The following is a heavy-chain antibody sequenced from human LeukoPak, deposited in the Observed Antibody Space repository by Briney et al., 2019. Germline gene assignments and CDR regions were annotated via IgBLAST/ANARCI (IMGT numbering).Heavy chain of an antibody. J-gene: IGHJ4*02. Sequence: GASVKVSCKASGYTFTSYGISWVRQAPGQGLEWMGWINPNSGGTNYAQKFQGRVTMTRDTSISTAYMELSRLRSDDTAVYYCAREQWLVERGKDIFDYWGQGTLVTVSS. CDR2: INPNSGGT. D-gene: IGHD6-19*01. CDR1: GYTFTSYG. V-gene: IGHV1-2*02. CDR3: AREQWLVERGKDIFDY.